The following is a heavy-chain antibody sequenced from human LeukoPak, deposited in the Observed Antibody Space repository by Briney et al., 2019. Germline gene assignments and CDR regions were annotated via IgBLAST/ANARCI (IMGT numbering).Heavy chain of an antibody. V-gene: IGHV3-21*04. CDR1: GFTFSSYS. CDR2: ISSSSSYI. CDR3: AKNGDRGAYCSGGTCYPYYYYYMDV. J-gene: IGHJ6*03. D-gene: IGHD2-15*01. Sequence: GGSLRLSCAASGFTFSSYSMNWVRQAPGKGLEWVSSISSSSSYIYYADSVKGRFTISRDNAKNSLHLQMNSLRAEDTAIYYCAKNGDRGAYCSGGTCYPYYYYYMDVWGKGTTVTISS.